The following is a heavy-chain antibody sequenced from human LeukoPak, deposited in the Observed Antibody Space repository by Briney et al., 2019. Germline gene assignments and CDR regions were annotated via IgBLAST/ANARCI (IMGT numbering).Heavy chain of an antibody. CDR1: GDSISRSSYF. Sequence: PSETLSLTCTVSGDSISRSSYFWSWIRQPAGKGLEWIGRIYSSGCTDYSPSLESRVTMSVDTSKNQFSLKLTSVTAADTAIYYCARWRSAGLDYWGQGTQVTVSS. D-gene: IGHD6-19*01. CDR2: IYSSGCT. J-gene: IGHJ4*02. V-gene: IGHV4-61*02. CDR3: ARWRSAGLDY.